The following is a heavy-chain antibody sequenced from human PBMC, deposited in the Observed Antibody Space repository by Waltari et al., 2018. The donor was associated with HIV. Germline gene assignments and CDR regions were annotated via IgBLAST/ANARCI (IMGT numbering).Heavy chain of an antibody. CDR1: AFSFVTSG. Sequence: QLRLRESRGAVIQPRGPLTLPWAASAFSFVTSGSHWVRQAPGRGLEWLAFIPYDGTDEYYLESVKARFTISRDNSKNTLFLQMSGLRTDDTAFYFCAKDLKARGIDPSLLDTWGQGTLVTVSS. J-gene: IGHJ1*01. D-gene: IGHD6-13*01. CDR3: AKDLKARGIDPSLLDT. CDR2: IPYDGTDE. V-gene: IGHV3-30*02.